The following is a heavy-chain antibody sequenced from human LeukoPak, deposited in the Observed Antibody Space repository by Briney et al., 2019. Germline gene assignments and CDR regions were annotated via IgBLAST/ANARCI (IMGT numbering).Heavy chain of an antibody. CDR3: AKDSYGMDV. CDR2: ISYDGSNK. Sequence: PGRSLRLSCAASGFTFSSYDIHWVRQAPGKGLEWVAVISYDGSNKYYADSVKGRFTISRDNSKNTLYLQMNSLRAEDTAVYYCAKDSYGMDVWGQGTTVTVSS. J-gene: IGHJ6*02. V-gene: IGHV3-30*18. CDR1: GFTFSSYD.